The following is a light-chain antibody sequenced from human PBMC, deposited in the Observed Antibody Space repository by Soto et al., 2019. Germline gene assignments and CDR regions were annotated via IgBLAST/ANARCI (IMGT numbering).Light chain of an antibody. J-gene: IGKJ2*01. CDR2: AAS. CDR1: QISSSH. Sequence: DIQMTQSPASLSASVCDRVTITCRASQISSSHLNWYQQKPGKAPKLLIYAASSLQSGVPSRFSGSGSGTDFTLTISSLQPEDFATYYCQQRYSTPYTFGQGTKLEIK. CDR3: QQRYSTPYT. V-gene: IGKV1-39*01.